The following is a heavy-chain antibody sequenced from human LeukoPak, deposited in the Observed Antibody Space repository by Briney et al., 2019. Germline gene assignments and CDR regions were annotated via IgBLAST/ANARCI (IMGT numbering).Heavy chain of an antibody. CDR3: ARSGSSDWYFDL. CDR1: GGTFSSYA. J-gene: IGHJ2*01. D-gene: IGHD6-13*01. V-gene: IGHV1-69*05. CDR2: IIPIFGTA. Sequence: SVKVSCKASGGTFSSYAISWLRQAPGQGLEWMGGIIPIFGTANYAQKFQGRVTITTDESTSTAYMELSSLRSEDTAVYYCARSGSSDWYFDLWGRGTLVTVSS.